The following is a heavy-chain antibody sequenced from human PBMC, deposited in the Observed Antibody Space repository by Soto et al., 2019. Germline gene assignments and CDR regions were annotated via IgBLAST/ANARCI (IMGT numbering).Heavy chain of an antibody. Sequence: QVQLVESGGVVVQPGRSLRLSCAASGFTFSSYAMHWVRQAPGKGLEWVAVISYDGSNKYYADSVKGRFTISRDNSKNTLSLQMNSLRADDTAVYYCARWGEAYCSGGSCYTVFQHWGQGTLVTVSS. D-gene: IGHD2-15*01. CDR1: GFTFSSYA. J-gene: IGHJ1*01. CDR2: ISYDGSNK. CDR3: ARWGEAYCSGGSCYTVFQH. V-gene: IGHV3-30-3*01.